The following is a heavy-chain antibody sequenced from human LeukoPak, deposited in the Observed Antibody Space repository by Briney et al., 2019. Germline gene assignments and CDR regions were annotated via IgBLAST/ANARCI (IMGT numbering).Heavy chain of an antibody. V-gene: IGHV3-7*02. CDR3: ARVYYDGSGGAFDI. CDR1: GFPFSRYW. CDR2: IKQDGSEK. D-gene: IGHD3-22*01. J-gene: IGHJ3*02. Sequence: GGSLRLSCAASGFPFSRYWLSWVRQAPGKGLEWVANIKQDGSEKYYVDSVKGRFTISRDNSKNMLYLQMSSLRAEDRAVYYCARVYYDGSGGAFDIWGQGTLVTVS.